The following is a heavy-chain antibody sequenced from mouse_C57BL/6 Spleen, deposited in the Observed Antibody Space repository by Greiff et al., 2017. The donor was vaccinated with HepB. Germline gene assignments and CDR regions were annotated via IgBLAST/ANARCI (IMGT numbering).Heavy chain of an antibody. CDR2: ISYSGST. CDR1: GYSITSGYG. V-gene: IGHV3-2*02. CDR3: ARTARIKY. J-gene: IGHJ2*01. D-gene: IGHD1-2*01. Sequence: EVKLLESGPGLVKPSPSLSLTCTVTGYSITSGYGWNWIRQFPGNKLEWMGYISYSGSTNYNPSLKSRISITRDTSKNQFFLQLNSVTTEDTATYYCARTARIKYWGKGTTLTVAS.